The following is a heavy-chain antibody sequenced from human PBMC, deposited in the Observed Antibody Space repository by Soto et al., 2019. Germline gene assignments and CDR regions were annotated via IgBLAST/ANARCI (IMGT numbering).Heavy chain of an antibody. V-gene: IGHV5-51*01. D-gene: IGHD2-2*02. CDR2: IYPGDSDT. CDR3: ARSVVVPAAITNYYYYYGMDV. CDR1: GYSFTSYW. J-gene: IGHJ6*02. Sequence: GESLKISCKGSGYSFTSYWIGWVRQMPGKGLEWMGIIYPGDSDTRYSPSFQGQVTISADKSISTAYLKWSSLKASDTAMYYCARSVVVPAAITNYYYYYGMDVWGQGTTVTVSS.